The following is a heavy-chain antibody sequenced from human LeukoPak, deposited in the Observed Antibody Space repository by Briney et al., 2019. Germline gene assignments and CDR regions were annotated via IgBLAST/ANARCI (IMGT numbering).Heavy chain of an antibody. J-gene: IGHJ4*02. V-gene: IGHV3-74*01. Sequence: GGSLRLSCATSGFTLNSYWMHWVRQVPGKGLEWLSRINNDGVSTSYADSVKGRFTISRGNAKNTLYLRMNSLRAEDTAIYYCARKPLSGGYGGTIDYWGQGTLVTVSS. CDR3: ARKPLSGGYGGTIDY. CDR2: INNDGVST. CDR1: GFTLNSYW. D-gene: IGHD5-12*01.